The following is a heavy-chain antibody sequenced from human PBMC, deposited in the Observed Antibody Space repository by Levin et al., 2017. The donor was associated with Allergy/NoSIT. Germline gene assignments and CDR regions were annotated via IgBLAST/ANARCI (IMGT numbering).Heavy chain of an antibody. Sequence: GGSLRLSCAASGFTFSSYGMHWVRQAPGKGLEWVAVISYDGSNKYYADSVKGRFTISRDNSKNTLYLQMNSLRAEDTAVYYCAKDWLGIGLVGDWGQGTLVTVSS. CDR3: AKDWLGIGLVGD. V-gene: IGHV3-30*18. J-gene: IGHJ4*02. CDR2: ISYDGSNK. CDR1: GFTFSSYG. D-gene: IGHD3/OR15-3a*01.